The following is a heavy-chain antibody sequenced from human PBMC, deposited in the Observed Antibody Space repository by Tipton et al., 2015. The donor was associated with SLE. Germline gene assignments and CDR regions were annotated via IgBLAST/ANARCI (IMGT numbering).Heavy chain of an antibody. V-gene: IGHV3-23*03. CDR1: GFTFNSYA. J-gene: IGHJ4*02. CDR2: IYSGGSST. Sequence: SLRLSCAASGFTFNSYAMSWVRQAPGKGLEWASVIYSGGSSTYYADSVKGRFTISRDDSKNTLYLQMNSLRAEDTAVYYCAKDGASETTTYYFDSWGQGTLVTVS. D-gene: IGHD1-7*01. CDR3: AKDGASETTTYYFDS.